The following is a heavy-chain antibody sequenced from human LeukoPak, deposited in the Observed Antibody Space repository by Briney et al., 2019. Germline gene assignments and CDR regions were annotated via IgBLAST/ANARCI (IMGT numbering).Heavy chain of an antibody. J-gene: IGHJ5*02. CDR3: ARGSGYHVVS. D-gene: IGHD5-12*01. CDR2: LSFDGSNE. V-gene: IGHV3-30-3*01. Sequence: GRSLRLSCVDSGFIFRTSAMHWVRQAPGKGLEWVAVLSFDGSNENYAGSVRGRFTISRDNSKNTLYLQMNSLKIEDTAIYYCARGSGYHVVSWAQGTLVTVSS. CDR1: GFIFRTSA.